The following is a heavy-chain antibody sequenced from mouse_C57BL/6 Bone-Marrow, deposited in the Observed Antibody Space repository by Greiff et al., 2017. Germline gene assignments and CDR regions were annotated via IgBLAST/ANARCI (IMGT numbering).Heavy chain of an antibody. CDR1: CYTFTSYG. D-gene: IGHD1-1*01. V-gene: IGHV1-81*01. J-gene: IGHJ4*01. CDR2: IYPRSGNT. CDR3: ARPITTVLATNAMDY. Sequence: VKLMESGAELARPGASVKLSCKASCYTFTSYGISWVKQRTGQGLEWIGEIYPRSGNTYYNEKFKGKATLTADKSSSTAYMELRSLTSEDSAVYFCARPITTVLATNAMDYWGQGTSVTVSS.